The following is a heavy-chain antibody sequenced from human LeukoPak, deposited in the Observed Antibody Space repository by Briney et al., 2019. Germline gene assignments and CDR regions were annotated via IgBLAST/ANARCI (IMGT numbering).Heavy chain of an antibody. CDR3: ARAIDSINGDSGGIYCYFDY. CDR2: IYHSGST. CDR1: GYSINSGYY. J-gene: IGHJ4*02. V-gene: IGHV4-38-2*01. D-gene: IGHD4-17*01. Sequence: SETLSLTCAVSGYSINSGYYWGWIRQTPGKGLEWIGSIYHSGSTYYNPSLKSRVSISVDTSKNQFSLNLGSVTAADTALYFCARAIDSINGDSGGIYCYFDYWGQGTLVPVSS.